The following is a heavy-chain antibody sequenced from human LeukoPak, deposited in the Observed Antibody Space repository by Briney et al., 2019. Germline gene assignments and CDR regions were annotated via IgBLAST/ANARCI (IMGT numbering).Heavy chain of an antibody. CDR1: GFTFSNYG. J-gene: IGHJ4*02. Sequence: GGSLRLSCAASGFTFSNYGMNWVRQAPGKRLEWVAFISDSGGDTYYADSVKGRFTVSRDNSKNTLYLQISNVRADDTAVYYCAKRVPYSSSAAYFDYWGKGTLLTVSS. D-gene: IGHD6-6*01. CDR3: AKRVPYSSSAAYFDY. CDR2: ISDSGGDT. V-gene: IGHV3-23*01.